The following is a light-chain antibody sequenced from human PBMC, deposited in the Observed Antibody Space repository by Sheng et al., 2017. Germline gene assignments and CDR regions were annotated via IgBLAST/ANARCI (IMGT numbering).Light chain of an antibody. CDR1: SGSVSSSYY. V-gene: IGLV8-61*01. CDR2: TTN. CDR3: VLYMGSGISV. J-gene: IGLJ7*01. Sequence: QTVVTQEPSFSVSPGGTVTLTCGLNSGSVSSSYYPSWYQQTPGQAPRTLIHTTNTRSSGVPDRFSGSILGNKAALTITGAQADDESDYYCVLYMGSGISVFGGRHPADRPR.